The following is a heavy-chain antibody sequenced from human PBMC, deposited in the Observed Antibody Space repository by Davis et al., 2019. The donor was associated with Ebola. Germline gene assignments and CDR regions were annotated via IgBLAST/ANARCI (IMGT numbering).Heavy chain of an antibody. CDR2: ISRGASTI. D-gene: IGHD3-3*01. CDR3: ARLFGVIPVFDY. J-gene: IGHJ4*02. V-gene: IGHV3-48*02. Sequence: GESLKISCAASGFTFSSYSMNWVRQTPGKGLEWVSYISRGASTIYYADSVKGRFAISRDNAKNSLYLQMNSLTDEDTAVYYCARLFGVIPVFDYWGQGTLVTVSS. CDR1: GFTFSSYS.